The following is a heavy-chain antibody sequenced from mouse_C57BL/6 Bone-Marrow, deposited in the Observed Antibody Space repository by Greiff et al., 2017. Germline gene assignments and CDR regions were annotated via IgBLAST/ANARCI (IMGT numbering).Heavy chain of an antibody. D-gene: IGHD2-4*01. J-gene: IGHJ1*03. CDR3: ATNRGIYYDYDGDWYFDV. Sequence: VHVKQPGAELVKPGASVKVSCKASGYTFTSYWMHWVKQRPGQGLEWIGRIHPSDSDTNYNQKFKGKATLTVDKSSSTAYMQLSSLTSEDSAVYYCATNRGIYYDYDGDWYFDVWGTGTTVTVSS. CDR1: GYTFTSYW. CDR2: IHPSDSDT. V-gene: IGHV1-74*01.